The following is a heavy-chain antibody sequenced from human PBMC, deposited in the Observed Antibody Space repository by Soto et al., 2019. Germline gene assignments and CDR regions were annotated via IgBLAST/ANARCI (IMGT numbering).Heavy chain of an antibody. CDR2: IYYSGST. Sequence: SETLSLTCTVSGGSISSGGYYWSWIRQHPGKGLEWIGYIYYSGSTYYNPSLKSRVTISVDTSKNQFSLKLSSVTAADTAVYYCARALVQLWLPNWFDPWGQGTLVTVSS. CDR3: ARALVQLWLPNWFDP. J-gene: IGHJ5*02. V-gene: IGHV4-31*03. D-gene: IGHD5-18*01. CDR1: GGSISSGGYY.